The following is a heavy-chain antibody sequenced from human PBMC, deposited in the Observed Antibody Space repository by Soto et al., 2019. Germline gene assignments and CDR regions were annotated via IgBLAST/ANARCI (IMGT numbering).Heavy chain of an antibody. J-gene: IGHJ6*03. V-gene: IGHV4-39*01. CDR1: GGSISSSSYY. D-gene: IGHD6-6*01. Sequence: PSETLSLTCTVSGGSISSSSYYWGWIRQPPGKGLEWIGSIYYSGSTYYNPSLKSRVTISVDTSKNQFSLKLSSVTAADTAVYYCARGRAIAASYYYYYYMDVWGKGTTVTVSS. CDR2: IYYSGST. CDR3: ARGRAIAASYYYYYYMDV.